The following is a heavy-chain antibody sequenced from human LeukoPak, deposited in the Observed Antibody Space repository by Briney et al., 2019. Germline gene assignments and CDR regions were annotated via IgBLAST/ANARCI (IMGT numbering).Heavy chain of an antibody. CDR3: ARSNPNSNALDL. J-gene: IGHJ3*01. CDR1: GFTLNSYL. Sequence: PGGCLRLSCAASGFTLNSYLMSWVRQAPGRGLEWVANIKKDGSEENYLDSVKGRFTVSRDNAKNSLYLQMNSLRGEDTAVYYCARSNPNSNALDLWGPGTLVTLSS. V-gene: IGHV3-7*01. D-gene: IGHD1-14*01. CDR2: IKKDGSEE.